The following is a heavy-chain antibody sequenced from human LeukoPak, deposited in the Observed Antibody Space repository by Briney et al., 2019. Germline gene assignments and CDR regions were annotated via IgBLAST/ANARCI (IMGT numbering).Heavy chain of an antibody. CDR1: GFTLSSYA. Sequence: GGSLRLSCVASGFTLSSYAMSWVRQAPGKGLEWVSTISGNGDITYYGDSVKGRFTISRDNSKNTLYLQMNSLRAEDTAVYYCARVASSGWYYQGYFDYWGQGTLVTVSS. D-gene: IGHD6-19*01. CDR2: ISGNGDIT. J-gene: IGHJ4*02. CDR3: ARVASSGWYYQGYFDY. V-gene: IGHV3-23*01.